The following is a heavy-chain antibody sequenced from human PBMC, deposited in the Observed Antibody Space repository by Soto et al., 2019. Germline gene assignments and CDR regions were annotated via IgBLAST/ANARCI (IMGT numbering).Heavy chain of an antibody. D-gene: IGHD2-15*01. J-gene: IGHJ5*02. CDR2: INHSGST. CDR1: GGSFSGYY. Sequence: QVQLQQWGAGLLKPSETLSLTCVVYGGSFSGYYWSWIRQPPGKGLEWIGEINHSGSTTYNPSLKSLFSISVDSSKQQFSLKLSSVTAAATAVYYSARGFRFCSGGSGYSGWLEPWGQANLVTVSS. CDR3: ARGFRFCSGGSGYSGWLEP. V-gene: IGHV4-34*01.